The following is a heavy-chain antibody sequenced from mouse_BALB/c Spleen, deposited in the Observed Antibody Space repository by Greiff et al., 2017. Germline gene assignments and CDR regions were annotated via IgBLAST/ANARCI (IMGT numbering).Heavy chain of an antibody. CDR3: ARFLYYYGSRYFDV. V-gene: IGHV1-18*01. CDR2: INPNNGGT. CDR1: GYTFTDYN. J-gene: IGHJ1*01. Sequence: EVQLVESGPELVKPGASVKIPCKASGYTFTDYNMDWVKQSHGKSLEWIGDINPNNGGTIYNQKFKGKATLTVDKSSSTAYMELRSLTSEDTAVYYCARFLYYYGSRYFDVWGAGTTVTVSS. D-gene: IGHD1-1*01.